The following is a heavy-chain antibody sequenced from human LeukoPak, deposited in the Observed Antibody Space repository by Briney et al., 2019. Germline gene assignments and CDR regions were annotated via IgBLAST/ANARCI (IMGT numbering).Heavy chain of an antibody. CDR3: AEGVGYDFWSGYYSSRPQYFQH. J-gene: IGHJ1*01. CDR2: IYHSGST. Sequence: PSETLSLTCTVSGYSISSGYYWGWTRQPPGKGLEWIGSIYHSGSTYYNPSLKSRVTISVDTSKNQFSLKLSSVTAADTAVYYRAEGVGYDFWSGYYSSRPQYFQHWGQGTLVTVSS. D-gene: IGHD3-3*01. V-gene: IGHV4-38-2*02. CDR1: GYSISSGYY.